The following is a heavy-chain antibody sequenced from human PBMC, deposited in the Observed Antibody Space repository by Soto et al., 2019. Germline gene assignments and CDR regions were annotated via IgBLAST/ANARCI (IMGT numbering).Heavy chain of an antibody. J-gene: IGHJ6*02. CDR2: INHSGST. V-gene: IGHV4-4*02. Sequence: QVQLVESGGGVVQPGRSLRLSCAASGFTFSNYAMHWVRQAPGKGLEWIGEINHSGSTNYNPSLKSRVTISVDTSKNQFSLKLSSVTAADTAVYYCATGLAAAGRQGLFYYYGMDVWGQGTTVTVSS. D-gene: IGHD6-13*01. CDR1: GFTFSNYA. CDR3: ATGLAAAGRQGLFYYYGMDV.